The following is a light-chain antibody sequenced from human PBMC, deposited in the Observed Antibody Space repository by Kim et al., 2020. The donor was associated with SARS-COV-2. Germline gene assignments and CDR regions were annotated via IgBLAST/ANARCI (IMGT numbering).Light chain of an antibody. Sequence: GDGATLWCRGGRGGMGNYVAWYQQKPGQAPRLLIYGDSSRTTGIPDRFGGRGSGTDFTLTITKLEPEDFAVYYCQQYSSSPATFGQGTKVDIK. CDR3: QQYSSSPAT. CDR2: GDS. J-gene: IGKJ1*01. CDR1: RGGMGNY. V-gene: IGKV3-20*01.